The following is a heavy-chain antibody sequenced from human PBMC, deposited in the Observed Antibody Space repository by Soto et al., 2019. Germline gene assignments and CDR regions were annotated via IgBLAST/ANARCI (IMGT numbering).Heavy chain of an antibody. V-gene: IGHV3-33*01. D-gene: IGHD6-19*01. CDR3: ARPLEQWQLGFGMDV. J-gene: IGHJ6*01. Sequence: PGGSLRLSCAASGFTLRIYGMHWVRQAPGKGLEWVAVVWYDGSKKYYADSVKGRFTVSRDNSKNTLYLQMNSLRAEDTAVYYCARPLEQWQLGFGMDVWGQGSPVTVSS. CDR2: VWYDGSKK. CDR1: GFTLRIYG.